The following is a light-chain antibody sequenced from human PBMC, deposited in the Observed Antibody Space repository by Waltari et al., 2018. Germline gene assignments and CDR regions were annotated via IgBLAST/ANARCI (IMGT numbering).Light chain of an antibody. J-gene: IGLJ2*01. CDR1: TGAVTSGHY. CDR3: LLSYSGARV. Sequence: QAVVTQEPSLTVSPGGTVTLTCGSSTGAVTSGHYPYWFQQKPGQAPRTLIDDTSNKHSCTPARFSGSLLGGKAALTLAGAQPEDEAEYYCLLSYSGARVFGGGTKLTVL. V-gene: IGLV7-46*01. CDR2: DTS.